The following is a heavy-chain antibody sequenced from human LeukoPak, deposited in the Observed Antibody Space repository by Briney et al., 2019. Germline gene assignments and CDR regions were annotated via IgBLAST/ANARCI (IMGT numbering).Heavy chain of an antibody. V-gene: IGHV4-4*09. CDR2: IYTSGST. Sequence: SETLSLTCTVSDGSISSYYWSWIRQPPGKGLEWIGYIYTSGSTNYNPSLKSRVTISVDTSKNQFSLKLSSVTAADTAVYYCARRVGEVGATIKDDAFDIWGQGTMVTVSS. CDR1: DGSISSYY. D-gene: IGHD1-26*01. J-gene: IGHJ3*02. CDR3: ARRVGEVGATIKDDAFDI.